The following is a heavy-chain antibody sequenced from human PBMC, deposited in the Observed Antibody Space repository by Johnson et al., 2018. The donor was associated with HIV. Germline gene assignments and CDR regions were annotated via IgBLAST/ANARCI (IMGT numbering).Heavy chain of an antibody. CDR2: IKQDGSEK. CDR3: AKERQLVRAFDI. Sequence: VQLVESGGGLVKPGGSLRLSCAASGFIFSDYAMHWVRQAPGKGLEWVANIKQDGSEKYYVDSVKGRFTISRDNAKNSLYLQMSSLRTEDTAVYYCAKERQLVRAFDIWGQGTMVTVSS. V-gene: IGHV3-7*01. CDR1: GFIFSDYA. D-gene: IGHD6-6*01. J-gene: IGHJ3*02.